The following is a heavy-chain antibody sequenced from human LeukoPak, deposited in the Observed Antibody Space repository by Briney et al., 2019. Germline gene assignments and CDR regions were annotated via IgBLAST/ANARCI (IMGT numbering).Heavy chain of an antibody. J-gene: IGHJ6*03. Sequence: SGTLSLTCTVSGGSISSSSYYWGWIRQPPGKGLEWIGSIYYSGSTYYNPSLKSRVTISVDTSKNQFSLKLSSVTAADTAVYYCARTMKGDFWSGYSYYYYYYMDVWGKGTTVTVSS. CDR2: IYYSGST. D-gene: IGHD3-3*01. CDR1: GGSISSSSYY. V-gene: IGHV4-39*07. CDR3: ARTMKGDFWSGYSYYYYYYMDV.